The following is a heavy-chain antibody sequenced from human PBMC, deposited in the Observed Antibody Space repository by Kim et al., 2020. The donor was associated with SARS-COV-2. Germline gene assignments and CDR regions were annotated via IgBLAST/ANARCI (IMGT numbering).Heavy chain of an antibody. V-gene: IGHV3-23*01. D-gene: IGHD6-13*01. CDR3: AKGGIPLFDI. J-gene: IGHJ3*02. CDR2: T. Sequence: TSYAASVNGRFNNSRGTYKNTLDLQMNSLRAEETAVYYCAKGGIPLFDIWGQGTMVTVSS.